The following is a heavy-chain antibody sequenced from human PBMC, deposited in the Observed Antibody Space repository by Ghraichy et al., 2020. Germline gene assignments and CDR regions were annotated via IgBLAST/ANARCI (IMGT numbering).Heavy chain of an antibody. D-gene: IGHD2-15*01. CDR3: AKDDYCSGSTCATYYYYGLDL. Sequence: GESLNISCAASGFIFSNYAMTWVRQAPGKGLEWVSSITGTGANTYYEDSVKGRFTISRDNSKKTLYLQMNSLRAEDTAIYYCAKDDYCSGSTCATYYYYGLDLWGQGTTVTVSS. CDR2: ITGTGANT. V-gene: IGHV3-23*01. J-gene: IGHJ6*02. CDR1: GFIFSNYA.